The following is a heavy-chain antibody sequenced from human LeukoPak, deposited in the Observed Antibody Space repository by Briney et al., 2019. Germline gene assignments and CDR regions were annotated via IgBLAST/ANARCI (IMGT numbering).Heavy chain of an antibody. J-gene: IGHJ4*02. Sequence: GGSLRLSCAASGFIFSNYVMSWVRQAPGKGLEWVSSINYDGAYTNYADSVKGRFTISRDNSKNTLYMQMNSLRDEDTAIYYSAKWGVDKGEWRHYVDYWGQGRLVIVSS. CDR3: AKWGVDKGEWRHYVDY. CDR1: GFIFSNYV. V-gene: IGHV3-23*01. CDR2: INYDGAYT. D-gene: IGHD3-16*01.